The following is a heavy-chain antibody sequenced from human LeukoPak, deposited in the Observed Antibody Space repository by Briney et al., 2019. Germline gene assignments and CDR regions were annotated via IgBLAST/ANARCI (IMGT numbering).Heavy chain of an antibody. D-gene: IGHD3-16*01. Sequence: SETLSLTCTVSGGSISSSSYYWGWIRQPPGKGLEWIGSVYYTGASYYNPSLKSRVTISIDTSKKHFSLKLTSVTAADTAVYYCARDLSSRLADVWGQGTTVTVSS. J-gene: IGHJ6*02. CDR3: ARDLSSRLADV. V-gene: IGHV4-39*07. CDR2: VYYTGAS. CDR1: GGSISSSSYY.